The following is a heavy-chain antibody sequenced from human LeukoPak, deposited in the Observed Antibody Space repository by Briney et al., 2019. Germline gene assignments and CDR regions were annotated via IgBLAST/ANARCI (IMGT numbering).Heavy chain of an antibody. CDR2: ISSSSSTI. D-gene: IGHD7-27*01. Sequence: PGGSLRLSRAASGFTFSSYSMNWVRQAPGKGLEWVSYISSSSSTIYYADSVKGRFTISRDNAKNSLYLQMNSLRDEDTAVYYCAWGSDYYYGMDVWGQGTTVTVSS. CDR3: AWGSDYYYGMDV. J-gene: IGHJ6*02. V-gene: IGHV3-48*02. CDR1: GFTFSSYS.